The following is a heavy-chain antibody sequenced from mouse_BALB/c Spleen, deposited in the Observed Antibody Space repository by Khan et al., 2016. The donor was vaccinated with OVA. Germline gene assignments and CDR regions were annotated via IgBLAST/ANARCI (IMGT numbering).Heavy chain of an antibody. V-gene: IGHV2-4-1*01. CDR3: DRNAVYHYYRYGRMDY. Sequence: QVQLQQSGPGLVQPSQSLSITCTVSDFSLTDFGVHWVRQSPGKSLEWLGVIWSGGNTDYNAPFISRLSTTKHNSKSQVFDTMNSLQAVETAIFYCDRNAVYHYYRYGRMDYWGQGTTVTVSS. CDR2: IWSGGNT. CDR1: DFSLTDFG. J-gene: IGHJ4*01. D-gene: IGHD1-2*01.